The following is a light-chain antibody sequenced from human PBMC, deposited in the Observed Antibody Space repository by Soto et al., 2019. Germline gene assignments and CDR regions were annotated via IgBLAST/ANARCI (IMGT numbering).Light chain of an antibody. V-gene: IGKV3-15*01. CDR3: QPYNNWPLT. Sequence: EVVMRQSPATLSVSPGECATLSCRASQGIGDTLAWYPHKPGQTPRLLIYDTSTRATGVPTRFSGSRSGAEFTLTINSLQSEDFAVYYCQPYNNWPLTFGGGNKVYIK. CDR1: QGIGDT. CDR2: DTS. J-gene: IGKJ4*01.